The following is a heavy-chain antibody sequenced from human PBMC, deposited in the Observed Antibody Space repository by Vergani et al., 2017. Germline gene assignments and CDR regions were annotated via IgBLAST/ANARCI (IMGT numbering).Heavy chain of an antibody. CDR1: GFTFNQYG. Sequence: QVQLVESGGGVVQPGRSLRLSCAASGFTFNQYGMHWVRQAPGKGLEWVAVTWYDGNNKQYADSVKGRFTISRDNSKSTMYLQMNSLRDEDTGVYYCSGDLRLLVNRFDPWGQGTVVTVSS. J-gene: IGHJ5*02. CDR3: SGDLRLLVNRFDP. CDR2: TWYDGNNK. V-gene: IGHV3-33*01. D-gene: IGHD3-9*01.